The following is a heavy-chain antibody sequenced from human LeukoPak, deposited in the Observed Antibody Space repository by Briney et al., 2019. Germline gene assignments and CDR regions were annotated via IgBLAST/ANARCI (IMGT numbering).Heavy chain of an antibody. D-gene: IGHD3-22*01. V-gene: IGHV4-34*01. Sequence: SETLSLTCAVYGGSFSGYYWSWIRQPPGKGLEWIGEINHSGSTNYNPSLKSRVTISVDTSKNQFSLKLSSVTAADTAVYYCARAVSGNYYDSSGYPPYNWFDPWGQGTLVTVSS. J-gene: IGHJ5*02. CDR1: GGSFSGYY. CDR2: INHSGST. CDR3: ARAVSGNYYDSSGYPPYNWFDP.